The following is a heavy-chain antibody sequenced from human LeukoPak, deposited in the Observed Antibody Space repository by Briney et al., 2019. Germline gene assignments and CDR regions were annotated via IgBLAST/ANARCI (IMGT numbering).Heavy chain of an antibody. V-gene: IGHV1-8*01. CDR3: ARGQGIMGYYYYYGMDV. CDR1: GYTFTSYD. Sequence: ASVKVSCKASGYTFTSYDINWVRQATGQGLEWMGWMNPNSGNTGYAQKFQGRVTMTRNTSISTAYMELSSLRSEDTAVYYCARGQGIMGYYYYYGMDVWGQGTTVTVSS. CDR2: MNPNSGNT. J-gene: IGHJ6*02.